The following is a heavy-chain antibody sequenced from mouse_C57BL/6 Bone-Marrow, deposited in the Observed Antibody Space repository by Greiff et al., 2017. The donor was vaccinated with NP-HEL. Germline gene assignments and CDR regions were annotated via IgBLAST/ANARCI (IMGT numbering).Heavy chain of an antibody. D-gene: IGHD2-3*01. CDR2: INPNNGGT. CDR3: ARGEYDGYYSWFAY. J-gene: IGHJ3*01. CDR1: GYTFTDYY. Sequence: VEPGASVKISCKASGYTFTDYYMNWVKQSHGKSLEWIGDINPNNGGTSYNQKFKGKATLTVDKSSSTAYMELRSLTSEDSAVYYCARGEYDGYYSWFAYWGQGTLVTVSA. V-gene: IGHV1-26*01.